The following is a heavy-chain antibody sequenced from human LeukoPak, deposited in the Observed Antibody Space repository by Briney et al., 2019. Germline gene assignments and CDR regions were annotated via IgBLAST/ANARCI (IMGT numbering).Heavy chain of an antibody. V-gene: IGHV3-7*01. CDR2: IMQDGSEK. D-gene: IGHD1-26*01. J-gene: IGHJ1*01. CDR3: TRGDLVGVTGRAYQH. Sequence: TGGSLRLSCAASGFTFSNYWMTWVRQAPGKGLEWVANIMQDGSEKYYMDSVKGRFTISRDNAKNSLYLQMNSLRAEDAAVYYCTRGDLVGVTGRAYQHWGQGTLATVSS. CDR1: GFTFSNYW.